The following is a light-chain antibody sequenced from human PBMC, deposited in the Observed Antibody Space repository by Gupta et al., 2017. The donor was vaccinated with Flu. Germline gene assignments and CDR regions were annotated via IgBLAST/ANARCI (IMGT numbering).Light chain of an antibody. CDR2: EVT. Sequence: QSALTQPASVSGSPGQSITISCTGTSSDVGGYNFVSWYQQYPGKAPKLLIYEVTTRPSGVSNRFSGSKSGNTASLTISGLQAEDESDYYCSSFTTSSTVVFGGGTKLTV. CDR1: SSDVGGYNF. CDR3: SSFTTSSTVV. V-gene: IGLV2-14*01. J-gene: IGLJ2*01.